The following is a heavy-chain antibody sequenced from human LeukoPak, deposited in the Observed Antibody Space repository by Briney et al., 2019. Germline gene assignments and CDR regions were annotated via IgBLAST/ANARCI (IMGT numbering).Heavy chain of an antibody. CDR3: AREVVVVPAAMLDGYYYGMDV. CDR1: GGSFSGYY. CDR2: INHSGST. V-gene: IGHV4-34*01. Sequence: SETLSLTCAVYGGSFSGYYWSWIRQPPGKGLEWIGEINHSGSTNYNPSLKSRVTISVGTSKNQFSLRLSSVTAADTAVYYCAREVVVVPAAMLDGYYYGMDVWGQGTTVTVS. D-gene: IGHD2-2*01. J-gene: IGHJ6*02.